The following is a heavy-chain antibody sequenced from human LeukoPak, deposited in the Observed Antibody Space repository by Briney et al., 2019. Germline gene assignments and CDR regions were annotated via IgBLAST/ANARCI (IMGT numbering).Heavy chain of an antibody. Sequence: GASVKVSCKASGYTFTSYDINWVRQATGQGLEWMGWMNPNSGNTGYAQKFQGRVTMTRNTSISTAYMELSSLRSEDTAVYYCYLGGGWYGSYYFDYWGQGTLVTVSS. D-gene: IGHD6-19*01. CDR3: YLGGGWYGSYYFDY. CDR2: MNPNSGNT. CDR1: GYTFTSYD. J-gene: IGHJ4*02. V-gene: IGHV1-8*01.